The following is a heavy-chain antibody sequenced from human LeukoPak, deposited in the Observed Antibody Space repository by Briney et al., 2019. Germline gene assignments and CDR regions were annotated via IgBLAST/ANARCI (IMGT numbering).Heavy chain of an antibody. V-gene: IGHV1-2*02. Sequence: ASVKVSCKASGYTFTGYYMHWVRQAPGQGLEWMGWINPNSGGTNYAQKFQGRVTMTWDTSISTAYMELSRLRSDDTAVYYCARVATYSSSWPLYYYYYYYMDVWGKGTTVTVSS. CDR2: INPNSGGT. CDR1: GYTFTGYY. D-gene: IGHD6-13*01. CDR3: ARVATYSSSWPLYYYYYYYMDV. J-gene: IGHJ6*03.